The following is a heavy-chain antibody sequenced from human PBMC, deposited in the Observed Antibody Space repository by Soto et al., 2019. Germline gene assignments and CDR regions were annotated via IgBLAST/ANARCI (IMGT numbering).Heavy chain of an antibody. D-gene: IGHD1-26*01. CDR3: AKGLGGYSGFGPRGGLEY. J-gene: IGHJ4*02. V-gene: IGHV3-23*01. CDR2: ISGSGGST. Sequence: EVQLLESGGGLVQPGGSLRLSCAASGFTFSSYAMSWVRQAPGKGLEWVSAISGSGGSTYYADSVKGRFTISRDNSKNTLYLQMNSLGAEDTAVYYCAKGLGGYSGFGPRGGLEYWGQGTLVTVSS. CDR1: GFTFSSYA.